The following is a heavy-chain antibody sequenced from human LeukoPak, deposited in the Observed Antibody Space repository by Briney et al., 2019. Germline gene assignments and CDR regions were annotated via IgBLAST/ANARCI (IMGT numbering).Heavy chain of an antibody. J-gene: IGHJ4*02. V-gene: IGHV1-2*02. CDR1: GYTFTGYY. Sequence: ASVKVSCKASGYTFTGYYMHWVRQAPGQGLEWMGWINPNSGGTNYVQKFQGRVTMTRDTSISTAYMELSRLRSDDTAVYYCAREDGSGSYYNPPHFDYWGQGTLVTVSS. CDR2: INPNSGGT. D-gene: IGHD3-10*01. CDR3: AREDGSGSYYNPPHFDY.